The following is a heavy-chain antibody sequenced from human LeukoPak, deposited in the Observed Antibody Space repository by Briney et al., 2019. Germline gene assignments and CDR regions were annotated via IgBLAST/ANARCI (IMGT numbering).Heavy chain of an antibody. CDR3: ARQDVRIAVPGTLSWFDP. J-gene: IGHJ5*02. CDR1: GGSISSSSYY. D-gene: IGHD6-13*01. Sequence: PSETLSLTCTVSGGSISSSSYYWGWIRQPPGKGLEWIGSIFYSGSTYYTSSLKSPVTISVDTSKNQFSLKLSSVTAADTAVYYCARQDVRIAVPGTLSWFDPWGQGTLVTVSS. V-gene: IGHV4-39*01. CDR2: IFYSGST.